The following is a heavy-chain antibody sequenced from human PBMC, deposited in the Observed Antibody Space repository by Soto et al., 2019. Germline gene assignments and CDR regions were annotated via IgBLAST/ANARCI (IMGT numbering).Heavy chain of an antibody. J-gene: IGHJ6*02. D-gene: IGHD6-19*01. Sequence: SETLSLTCTVSGGSISSSSYYWGWIRQPPGKGLEWIGSIYYSGSTYYNPSLKGRVTISVDTSKNQFSLKLSSVTAADTAVYYCARLLQGWYGNYYYYYGMDVWGQGTTVTVSS. V-gene: IGHV4-39*01. CDR1: GGSISSSSYY. CDR2: IYYSGST. CDR3: ARLLQGWYGNYYYYYGMDV.